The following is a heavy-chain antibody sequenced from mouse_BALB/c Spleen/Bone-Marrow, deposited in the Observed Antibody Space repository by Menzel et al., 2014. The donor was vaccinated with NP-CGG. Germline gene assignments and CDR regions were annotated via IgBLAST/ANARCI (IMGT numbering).Heavy chain of an antibody. CDR2: INPYNRDT. Sequence: EVKLMESGPELVKPGASVMLSCMASGYSFTGYFMNSLNQTHGKSLEWIGRINPYNRDTFYNQKFKGKATLTVDKYSSTAHMELLSLTSEGSAVYYCGSYWFAYWGQGTLVTVSA. J-gene: IGHJ3*01. CDR1: GYSFTGYF. CDR3: GSYWFAY. V-gene: IGHV1-37*01.